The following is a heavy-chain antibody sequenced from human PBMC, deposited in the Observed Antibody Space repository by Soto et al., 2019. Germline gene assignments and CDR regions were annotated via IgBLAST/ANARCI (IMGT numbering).Heavy chain of an antibody. V-gene: IGHV1-69*01. CDR2: IIPIFGTA. Sequence: QVQLVQSGAEVKKPGSSVKVSCKASGGTFSSYAISWVRQAPGQGLEWMGGIIPIFGTANYAQKFQGRVTITADESTSTAYMELSCLRSEDTAVYYCARGGPLMVYASRYFDYWGQGTLVTVSS. D-gene: IGHD2-8*01. CDR3: ARGGPLMVYASRYFDY. CDR1: GGTFSSYA. J-gene: IGHJ4*02.